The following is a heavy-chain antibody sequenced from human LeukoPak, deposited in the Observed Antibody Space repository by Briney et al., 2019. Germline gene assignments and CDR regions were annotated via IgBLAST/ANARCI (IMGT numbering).Heavy chain of an antibody. J-gene: IGHJ6*02. CDR3: ARDLGYSSGWGPYYYYGMDV. Sequence: GGSLRLSCAASGFTFSSYAMHWVRQAPGKGLEWVAVISYDGSNKYYADSVKGRFTISRDNSKNTLYLQMNSLRAEDTAVYYCARDLGYSSGWGPYYYYGMDVWGQGTTVTVSS. CDR1: GFTFSSYA. V-gene: IGHV3-30-3*01. D-gene: IGHD6-19*01. CDR2: ISYDGSNK.